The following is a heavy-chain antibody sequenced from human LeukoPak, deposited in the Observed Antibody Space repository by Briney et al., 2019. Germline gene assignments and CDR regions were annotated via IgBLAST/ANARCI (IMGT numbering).Heavy chain of an antibody. Sequence: GGSLRLSCAASGFSFSNYEMDWVRQAAGKGLEWVSYISSTGRSTYYPDSVKGRFTISRDNAENSLYLEMNSLRAEDTAFYYCARGVTTAHDAFDIWGQGTMVTVSS. V-gene: IGHV3-48*03. D-gene: IGHD1/OR15-1a*01. CDR3: ARGVTTAHDAFDI. CDR2: ISSTGRST. J-gene: IGHJ3*02. CDR1: GFSFSNYE.